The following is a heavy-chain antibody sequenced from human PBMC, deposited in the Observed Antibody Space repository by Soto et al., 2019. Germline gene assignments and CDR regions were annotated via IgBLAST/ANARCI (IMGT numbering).Heavy chain of an antibody. J-gene: IGHJ6*02. CDR3: AGSGYYHNSGMDV. D-gene: IGHD3-22*01. Sequence: SETLSLTCAVYGGSFSGYYWSWIRQPPGKGLEWIGEINHRGSTNYNPSLKRRVTISVDTSKNQFSLKLSSVTAADTAVYYCAGSGYYHNSGMDVWGQGTTVTVSS. CDR1: GGSFSGYY. V-gene: IGHV4-34*01. CDR2: INHRGST.